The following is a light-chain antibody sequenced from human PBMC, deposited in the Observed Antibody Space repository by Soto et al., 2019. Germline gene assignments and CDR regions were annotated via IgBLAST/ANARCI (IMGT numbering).Light chain of an antibody. Sequence: QSALTQPPSSSGSPGQSVTISCPGTSSDVGGYNYVSWYQQHPGKAPKLMIYEVSKRPSGVPDRFSGSRSGNTASLTVSGLQAEDEADYYCSSYAGYNNYVFGAGTKVTVL. V-gene: IGLV2-8*01. CDR2: EVS. J-gene: IGLJ1*01. CDR3: SSYAGYNNYV. CDR1: SSDVGGYNY.